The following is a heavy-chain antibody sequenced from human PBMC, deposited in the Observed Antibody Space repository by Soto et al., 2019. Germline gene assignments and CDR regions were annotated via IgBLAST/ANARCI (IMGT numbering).Heavy chain of an antibody. J-gene: IGHJ4*02. V-gene: IGHV3-74*01. CDR1: GFSFTSYW. CDR3: AKRELNSTGLFH. CDR2: INTDGSST. Sequence: EVQLVESGGGLVQPGGSLRLSCAASGFSFTSYWMHWVRQAPGKGLVWVSRINTDGSSTSYADSVKGRFTISRDNAKNTLFFQMNSLRAEDTAIYYCAKRELNSTGLFHWGQGTLVSVSS. D-gene: IGHD1-26*01.